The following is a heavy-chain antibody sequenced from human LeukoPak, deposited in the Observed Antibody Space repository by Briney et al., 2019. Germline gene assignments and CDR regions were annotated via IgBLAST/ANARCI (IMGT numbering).Heavy chain of an antibody. CDR3: ARSSIAARPFDY. V-gene: IGHV1-69*05. Sequence: SVKVSCKASGGTFSSYAISWVRQAPGQGLEWMVGIIPIFGTANYAQKFQGRVTITTDESTSTAYMELSSLRSEDTAVYYCARSSIAARPFDYWGQGTLVTVSS. J-gene: IGHJ4*02. CDR1: GGTFSSYA. D-gene: IGHD6-6*01. CDR2: IIPIFGTA.